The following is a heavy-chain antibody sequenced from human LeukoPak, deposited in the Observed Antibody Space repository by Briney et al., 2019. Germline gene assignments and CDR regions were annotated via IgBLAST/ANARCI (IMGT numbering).Heavy chain of an antibody. CDR2: IRYDGSNK. V-gene: IGHV3-30*02. CDR3: AKDLLLRNGHPNDAFDI. D-gene: IGHD5-18*01. J-gene: IGHJ3*02. Sequence: PGGSLRLSCAASGFTFSSYGMHWVRQAPGKGLEWVTFIRYDGSNKYYADSVKGRFTISRDNSKNTLYLQMNSLRAEDTAVYYCAKDLLLRNGHPNDAFDIWGQGTMVTVSS. CDR1: GFTFSSYG.